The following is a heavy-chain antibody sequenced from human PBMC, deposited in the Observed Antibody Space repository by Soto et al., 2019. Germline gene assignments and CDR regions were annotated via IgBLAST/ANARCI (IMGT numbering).Heavy chain of an antibody. CDR3: ARDDEPGIAVAGIRGYYFDY. V-gene: IGHV3-33*01. J-gene: IGHJ4*02. Sequence: GGSLRLSCAASGFTFSSYGMHWVRQAPGKGLEWVAVIWYDGSNKYYADSVKGRFTISRDNSKNTLYLQMNSLRAEDTAVYYCARDDEPGIAVAGIRGYYFDYWGQGTLVTVSS. D-gene: IGHD6-19*01. CDR1: GFTFSSYG. CDR2: IWYDGSNK.